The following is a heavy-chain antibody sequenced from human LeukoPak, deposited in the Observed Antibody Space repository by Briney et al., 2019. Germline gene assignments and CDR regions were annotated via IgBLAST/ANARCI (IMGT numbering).Heavy chain of an antibody. Sequence: SETLSLTCTVSGGSISSYYWSWIRQPAGKGLEWIGRIYSSGSTNYNPSLKSRVTMSVDTSKNQFSLNLRSVTAADTAVYYCARRGGDMPARGFMDVWGKGTTVTVSS. CDR3: ARRGGDMPARGFMDV. J-gene: IGHJ6*03. V-gene: IGHV4-4*07. CDR1: GGSISSYY. D-gene: IGHD3-16*01. CDR2: IYSSGST.